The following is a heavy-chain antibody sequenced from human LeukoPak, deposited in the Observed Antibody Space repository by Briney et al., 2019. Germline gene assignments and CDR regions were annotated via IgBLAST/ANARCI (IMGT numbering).Heavy chain of an antibody. Sequence: SETLSLTCSVYSGSFSGYYWSWIRQPPGKGLEWIGEINHSGSTNYNPSLKSRVTISVDTSKNQFSLKLSSVTAADTAVYYCARAKVLRFLEWFLNYYYYMDVWGKGTTVTVSS. J-gene: IGHJ6*03. D-gene: IGHD3-3*01. V-gene: IGHV4-34*01. CDR3: ARAKVLRFLEWFLNYYYYMDV. CDR2: INHSGST. CDR1: SGSFSGYY.